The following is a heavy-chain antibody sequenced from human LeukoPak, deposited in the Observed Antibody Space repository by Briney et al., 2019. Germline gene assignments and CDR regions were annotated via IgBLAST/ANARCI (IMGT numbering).Heavy chain of an antibody. V-gene: IGHV4-30-2*01. CDR3: ARGYCSSASCYREACDI. D-gene: IGHD2-2*02. Sequence: SETLSLTCTVSGGSISSGGYYWSWIRQPPGKGLEWIGYIHHSGSTYYNPSLKNRVTISLDTSKNHFSLRLSSVTAADTAVYYCARGYCSSASCYREACDIWGQGTMVTVSS. J-gene: IGHJ3*02. CDR2: IHHSGST. CDR1: GGSISSGGYY.